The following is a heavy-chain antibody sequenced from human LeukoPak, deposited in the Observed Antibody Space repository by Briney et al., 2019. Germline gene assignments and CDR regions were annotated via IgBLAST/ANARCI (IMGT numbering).Heavy chain of an antibody. J-gene: IGHJ4*02. CDR2: ISGRGANT. V-gene: IGHV3-23*01. Sequence: GGSLRLSCAASGFTFSSYAMSWVRQAPGKGLEWVSSISGRGANTHYADSVKGRFTISGDYSKNTLNLQMNSLRAEDTAVYYCAKSGRVFDTSGYYWFPNWGQGILVTVSS. CDR3: AKSGRVFDTSGYYWFPN. CDR1: GFTFSSYA. D-gene: IGHD3-22*01.